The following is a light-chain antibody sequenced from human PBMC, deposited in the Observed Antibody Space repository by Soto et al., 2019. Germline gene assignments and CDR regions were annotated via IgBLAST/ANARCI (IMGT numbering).Light chain of an antibody. CDR2: DAS. V-gene: IGKV1-33*01. CDR3: QQYDNLPLT. J-gene: IGKJ3*01. Sequence: DIQMTQSPSPLSASVGDRVTITCQASQDITNYLNWYQQKAGIAPKVLISDASNLETGVPPRFSGSGSGTEFTLTISGLQPEDFATYYCQQYDNLPLTFGPGTKVDIK. CDR1: QDITNY.